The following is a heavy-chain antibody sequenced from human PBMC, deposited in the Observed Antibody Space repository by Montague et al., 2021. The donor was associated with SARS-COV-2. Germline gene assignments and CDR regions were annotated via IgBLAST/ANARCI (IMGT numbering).Heavy chain of an antibody. Sequence: SETLSLTCAVYGESVSGFYWGWIRQPPGEGLEWLGEINHSGSPNYNPSLKSRVTMSLDTSKNQFPLKLSSVTAADTAVYYCARLPYFYDSTHAFDIWGQGTMVTVSS. J-gene: IGHJ3*02. CDR3: ARLPYFYDSTHAFDI. V-gene: IGHV4-34*01. D-gene: IGHD3-22*01. CDR2: INHSGSP. CDR1: GESVSGFY.